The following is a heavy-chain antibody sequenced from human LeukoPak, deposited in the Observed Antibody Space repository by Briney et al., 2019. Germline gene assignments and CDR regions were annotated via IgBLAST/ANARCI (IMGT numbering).Heavy chain of an antibody. Sequence: PGGSLRLSCAASGFTFSSYWMSWVRQAPGKGLEWVANIKQDGSEKYYVDSVKGRFTISRDNAKNSLYLQMNSLRAEDTAVYYCARVRADIVVVPAAGPPGLHYYYYGMDVWGQGTTVTVSS. V-gene: IGHV3-7*01. CDR3: ARVRADIVVVPAAGPPGLHYYYYGMDV. CDR2: IKQDGSEK. D-gene: IGHD2-2*01. J-gene: IGHJ6*02. CDR1: GFTFSSYW.